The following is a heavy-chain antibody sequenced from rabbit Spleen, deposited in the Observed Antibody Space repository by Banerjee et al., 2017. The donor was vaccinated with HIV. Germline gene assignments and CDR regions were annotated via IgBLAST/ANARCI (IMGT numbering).Heavy chain of an antibody. J-gene: IGHJ6*01. CDR3: ARWHGSLNSNL. V-gene: IGHV1S40*01. Sequence: QSLEESGGDLVKPGASLTLTCKASGIDFSGYYYMCWVRQAPGKGLEWIGCIYGGSGSAYSATWAKGRFTISKTASTTATLQMTSLTAADTATYFCARWHGSLNSNLWGPGTLVTVS. CDR1: GIDFSGYYY. D-gene: IGHD3-1*01. CDR2: IYGGSGSA.